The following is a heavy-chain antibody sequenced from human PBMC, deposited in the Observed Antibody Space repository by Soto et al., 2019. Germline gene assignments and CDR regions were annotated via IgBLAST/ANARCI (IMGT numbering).Heavy chain of an antibody. CDR2: ISADGSDK. J-gene: IGHJ4*02. CDR1: GFTFSNFG. D-gene: IGHD6-19*01. V-gene: IGHV3-30*18. CDR3: AKDLQFSGWLSAQTFDY. Sequence: GGSLRLSCAASGFTFSNFGMHWVRQAPGKGLEWVAAISADGSDKYFSGSVKGRFTISRDNSKNTLFLQMNSLRVEDTAVYYCAKDLQFSGWLSAQTFDYWGQGTQVTVSS.